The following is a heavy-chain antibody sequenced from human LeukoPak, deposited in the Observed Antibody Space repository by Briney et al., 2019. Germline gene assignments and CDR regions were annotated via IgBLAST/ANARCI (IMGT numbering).Heavy chain of an antibody. CDR1: GGSISSGGYY. V-gene: IGHV4-30-2*01. CDR3: AVSTGSQQPTNNWFDP. Sequence: SETLSLTCTVSGGSISSGGYYWSWIRQPPGKGLEWIGYIYHSGSTYYNPSLKSRVTISVDRSKNQFSLKLSSVTAADTAVYYCAVSTGSQQPTNNWFDPWGQGTLVTVSS. CDR2: IYHSGST. J-gene: IGHJ5*02. D-gene: IGHD6-13*01.